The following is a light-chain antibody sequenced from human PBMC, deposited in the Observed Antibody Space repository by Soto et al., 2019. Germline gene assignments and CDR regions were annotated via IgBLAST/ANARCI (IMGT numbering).Light chain of an antibody. CDR1: QSVSSS. Sequence: ETVMTQSPAILSVSPGDRATFSCRASQSVSSSLAWYQRKPGQPPRLLIYGSFTRATGIPARFSGSGSGTEFTLTISSLQSEDFAVYYCQQYNNWPWTFGQGTEVEIE. J-gene: IGKJ1*01. CDR3: QQYNNWPWT. CDR2: GSF. V-gene: IGKV3-15*01.